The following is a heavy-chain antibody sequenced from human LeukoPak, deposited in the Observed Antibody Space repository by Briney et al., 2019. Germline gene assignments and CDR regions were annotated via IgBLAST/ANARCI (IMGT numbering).Heavy chain of an antibody. J-gene: IGHJ4*02. V-gene: IGHV3-30*04. CDR2: ISYDGGDQ. CDR3: AKGFRTAPFDY. CDR1: GFTFSSYS. Sequence: PGGSLRLSCAASGFTFSSYSMHWVRQAPGKGLEWLAVISYDGGDQYYADSVKGRLTISRDNSKNALYLQMNSLRAEDTAVYYCAKGFRTAPFDYWGQGTLVTVSS.